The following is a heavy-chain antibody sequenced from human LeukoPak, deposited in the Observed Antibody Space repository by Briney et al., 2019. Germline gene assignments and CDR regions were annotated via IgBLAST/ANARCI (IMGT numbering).Heavy chain of an antibody. CDR2: IYYSGST. CDR3: ARGICSGGSCYFGISGNWFDP. J-gene: IGHJ5*02. Sequence: SQTLSLTCTVSGGSISSGDYYWSWIRQPPGKGLEWIGYIYYSGSTYYNPSLKSRVTISVDTSKNQFSLKPSSVTAADTAVYYCARGICSGGSCYFGISGNWFDPWGQGTLVTVSS. CDR1: GGSISSGDYY. V-gene: IGHV4-30-4*01. D-gene: IGHD2-15*01.